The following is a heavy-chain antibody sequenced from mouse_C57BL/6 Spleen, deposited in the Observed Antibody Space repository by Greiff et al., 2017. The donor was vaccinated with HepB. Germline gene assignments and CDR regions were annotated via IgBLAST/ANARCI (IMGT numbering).Heavy chain of an antibody. Sequence: EVKLQESGGGLVKPGGSLKLSCAASGFTFSDYGMHWVRQAPEKGLEWVAYISSGSSTIYYADTVKGRYTISRDNAKNTLFLQMTSLRSEDTAMYYCARQGCDFDYWGQGTTLTVSS. V-gene: IGHV5-17*01. CDR1: GFTFSDYG. J-gene: IGHJ2*01. CDR3: ARQGCDFDY. CDR2: ISSGSSTI.